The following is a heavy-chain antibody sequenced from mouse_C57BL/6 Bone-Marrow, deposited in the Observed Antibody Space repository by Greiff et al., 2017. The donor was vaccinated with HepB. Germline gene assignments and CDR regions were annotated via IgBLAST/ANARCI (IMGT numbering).Heavy chain of an antibody. CDR1: GFSLTSYA. Sequence: VKLMESGPGLVAPSQSLSITCTVSGFSLTSYAISWVRQPPGKGLEWLGVIWTGGGTNYNSALKSRLSISKDNSKSQVFLKMNSLQTDDTARYYCARKSITTVVAHWYFDVWGTGTTVTVSS. J-gene: IGHJ1*03. CDR2: IWTGGGT. V-gene: IGHV2-9-1*01. D-gene: IGHD1-1*01. CDR3: ARKSITTVVAHWYFDV.